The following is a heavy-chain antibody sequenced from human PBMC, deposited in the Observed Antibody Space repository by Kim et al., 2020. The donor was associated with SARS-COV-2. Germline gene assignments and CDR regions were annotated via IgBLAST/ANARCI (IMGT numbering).Heavy chain of an antibody. D-gene: IGHD1-26*01. V-gene: IGHV3-53*01. Sequence: STYYADSVKGRFTISRDIPKDPLYLHMNSLRADDTAVYYCSRSTVGAYFDYWGQGSLVSVSS. CDR2: ST. CDR3: SRSTVGAYFDY. J-gene: IGHJ4*02.